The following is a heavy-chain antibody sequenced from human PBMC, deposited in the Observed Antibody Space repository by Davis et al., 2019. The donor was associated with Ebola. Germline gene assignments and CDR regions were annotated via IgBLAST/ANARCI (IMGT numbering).Heavy chain of an antibody. D-gene: IGHD3-3*01. V-gene: IGHV1-2*04. CDR2: INPNSGGT. CDR1: GYTFTGYY. Sequence: ASVKVSCKASGYTFTGYYMHWVRQAPGQGLEWMGWINPNSGGTNYAQKFQGWVTMTRDTSISTAYMELSRLRSDDTAVYYCARVSPSILEWEGMDVWGQGTTVTVSS. J-gene: IGHJ6*02. CDR3: ARVSPSILEWEGMDV.